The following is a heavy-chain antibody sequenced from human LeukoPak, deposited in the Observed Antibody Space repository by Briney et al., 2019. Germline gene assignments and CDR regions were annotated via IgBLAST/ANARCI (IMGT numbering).Heavy chain of an antibody. J-gene: IGHJ4*02. D-gene: IGHD3-3*01. Sequence: SETLSLTCSVSGGSISTPYWHWIRQSPEKGLEWIGFVFYGGMTNYNPPLKSRVTVSLDTSKNQFSLKLTSVTAADTAVYYCASGTVFGVITPQYFHFWGQGTRVTVSS. V-gene: IGHV4-59*11. CDR3: ASGTVFGVITPQYFHF. CDR1: GGSISTPY. CDR2: VFYGGMT.